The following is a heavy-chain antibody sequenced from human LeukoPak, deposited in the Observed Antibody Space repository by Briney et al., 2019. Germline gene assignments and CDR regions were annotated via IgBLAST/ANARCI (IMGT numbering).Heavy chain of an antibody. CDR2: ISSSSSYI. CDR3: ASELELLIDY. J-gene: IGHJ4*02. V-gene: IGHV3-21*01. Sequence: GGPLRLSCAASGSTFSSYSMNWVRQAPGKGLEWVSSISSSSSYIYYADSVKGRFTISRDNAKNPLYLQMNSLRAEDTAVYYCASELELLIDYWGQGTLVTVSS. D-gene: IGHD1-7*01. CDR1: GSTFSSYS.